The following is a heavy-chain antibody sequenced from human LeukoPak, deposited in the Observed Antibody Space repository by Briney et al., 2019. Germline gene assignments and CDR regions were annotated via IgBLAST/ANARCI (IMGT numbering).Heavy chain of an antibody. Sequence: ASVKVSCKASGYSFTSYYMHWVRQAPGQGLEWMGIINPSDSSTSYAQKFQGRVTMTRDTSTSTVYIELSSLRSEDTAVYYCARDAVRYSSGWYADNWFDPWGQGTLVTVSS. D-gene: IGHD6-19*01. CDR2: INPSDSST. J-gene: IGHJ5*02. V-gene: IGHV1-46*01. CDR1: GYSFTSYY. CDR3: ARDAVRYSSGWYADNWFDP.